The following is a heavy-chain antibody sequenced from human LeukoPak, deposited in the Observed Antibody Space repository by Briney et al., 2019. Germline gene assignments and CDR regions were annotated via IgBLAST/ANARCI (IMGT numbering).Heavy chain of an antibody. V-gene: IGHV3-23*01. CDR3: AKGVTGDYYYYGMDV. J-gene: IGHJ6*02. CDR2: ISGSGGST. D-gene: IGHD2-21*02. Sequence: GGSLRLACAASGFTFSSYAMSWVRQAPGKGLEWVSAISGSGGSTYYADFVKGRFTISRDNSENTVSLQMSSLRAEDTAVYYCAKGVTGDYYYYGMDVWGQGTTVTVSS. CDR1: GFTFSSYA.